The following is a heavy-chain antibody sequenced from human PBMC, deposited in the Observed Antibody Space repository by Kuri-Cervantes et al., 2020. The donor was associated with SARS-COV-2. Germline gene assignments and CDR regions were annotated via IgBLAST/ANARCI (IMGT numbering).Heavy chain of an antibody. D-gene: IGHD1-26*01. V-gene: IGHV3-23*01. J-gene: IGHJ4*02. CDR2: ISGSGGST. CDR1: GFTFSSYA. CDR3: AKDSRLKWELEEYYFDY. Sequence: GGPLRLSCAASGFTFSSYAMSWVRQAPGKGLEWVSAISGSGGSTYYADSVKGRFTISRDNSKNTLYLQMNNLRAEDTAVYYCAKDSRLKWELEEYYFDYWGQGTLVTVSS.